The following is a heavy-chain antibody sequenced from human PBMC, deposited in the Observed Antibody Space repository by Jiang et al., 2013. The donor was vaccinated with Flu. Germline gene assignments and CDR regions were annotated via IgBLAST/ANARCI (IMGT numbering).Heavy chain of an antibody. V-gene: IGHV3-9*01. J-gene: IGHJ4*02. CDR1: GFTFDDYA. Sequence: VQLVESGGGLVQPGRSLRLSCAASGFTFDDYAMHWVRQAPGKGLEWVSGISWNSGSIGYADSVKGRFTISRDNAKNSLYLQMNSLRAEDTALYYCAKDRSSGWQGGFDYWGQGTLVTVSS. CDR2: ISWNSGSI. CDR3: AKDRSSGWQGGFDY. D-gene: IGHD6-19*01.